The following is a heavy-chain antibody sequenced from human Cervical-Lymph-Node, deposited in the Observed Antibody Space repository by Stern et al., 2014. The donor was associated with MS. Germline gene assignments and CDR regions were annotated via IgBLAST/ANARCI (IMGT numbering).Heavy chain of an antibody. CDR2: IYNSGGT. J-gene: IGHJ5*02. V-gene: IGHV4-59*01. Sequence: VQLVESGPGLVKPSETLSLTCTVSGVSIRDYYWSWIRPPPGKGLQWIGYIYNSGGTKYNPSLKSRVTISIDTSTKEFSLKLRSVTAADTAVYYCARHYDSTGYGRENWFDPWGQGTLVTVSS. D-gene: IGHD3-22*01. CDR1: GVSIRDYY. CDR3: ARHYDSTGYGRENWFDP.